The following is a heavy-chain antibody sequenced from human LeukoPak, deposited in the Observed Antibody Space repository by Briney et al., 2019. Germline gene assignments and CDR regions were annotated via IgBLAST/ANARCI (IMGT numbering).Heavy chain of an antibody. D-gene: IGHD1-7*01. V-gene: IGHV3-48*04. Sequence: GGSLRLSCAASGFIFSSFSMNWVRQAPGKGLEWVSYIRSDGARTDYTGAVKGRFTISRDNAKNSLYLQMNSLRVEDTAVYYCARMNYISTGWGAPFDYWGQGVLVTVSS. CDR3: ARMNYISTGWGAPFDY. CDR2: IRSDGART. CDR1: GFIFSSFS. J-gene: IGHJ4*02.